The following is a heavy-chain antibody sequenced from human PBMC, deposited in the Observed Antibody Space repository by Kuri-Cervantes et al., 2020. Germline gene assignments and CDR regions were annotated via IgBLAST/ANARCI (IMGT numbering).Heavy chain of an antibody. CDR2: MNPNSGNT. D-gene: IGHD3-10*01. V-gene: IGHV1-8*01. Sequence: ASVKVSCKASGYTFTSYDINWVRQATGQGLEWMGWMNPNSGNTGYAQKFQGRVTMTRNTSISTAYMELSSLRSDDTAVYYCARESTMVRGVIIKVLGWFDPWGEGTLVTVSS. J-gene: IGHJ5*02. CDR3: ARESTMVRGVIIKVLGWFDP. CDR1: GYTFTSYD.